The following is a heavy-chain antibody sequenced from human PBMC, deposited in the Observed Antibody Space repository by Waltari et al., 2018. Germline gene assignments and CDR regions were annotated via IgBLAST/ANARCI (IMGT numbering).Heavy chain of an antibody. CDR1: GGSITTTNYY. D-gene: IGHD3-16*01. Sequence: QVQLQESGPGLVKPSQTLSLTCTISGGSITTTNYYWSWIRQPPGKGLEWIGYIYYSGSTYSNPSLKSQFTISIDTSKNQFSLRLTSVTAADTAVYYCARLYTTVPYMDVWGKGTTVTIAS. CDR3: ARLYTTVPYMDV. V-gene: IGHV4-30-4*08. J-gene: IGHJ6*03. CDR2: IYYSGST.